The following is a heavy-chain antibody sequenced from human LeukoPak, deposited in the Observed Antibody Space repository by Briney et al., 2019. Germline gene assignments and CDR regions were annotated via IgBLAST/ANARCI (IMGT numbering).Heavy chain of an antibody. CDR2: INSDGSST. D-gene: IGHD7-27*01. Sequence: GGSLRLSCAASGFTFSSYWMHWVRQAPGKGLVWVSRINSDGSSTSYADSVKGRFTISRDNAKNTLYLQMNSLRAEDTAVYYCASGSGTGECFYWGQGTLVTVSS. V-gene: IGHV3-74*01. CDR3: ASGSGTGECFY. CDR1: GFTFSSYW. J-gene: IGHJ4*02.